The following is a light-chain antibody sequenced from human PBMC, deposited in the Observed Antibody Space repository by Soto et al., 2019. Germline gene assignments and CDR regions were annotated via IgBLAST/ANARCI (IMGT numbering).Light chain of an antibody. CDR1: QSVGHMF. CDR3: HQYASSFGT. Sequence: EIVLTQSPDTLSLSPGDRATLSCRASQSVGHMFLAWFQQKPGQAPRLLIFDAYRRATGIPDRFCGIWSGTNFALTISRLEPEDFALYYCHQYASSFGTFGQGTKVDIK. V-gene: IGKV3-20*01. J-gene: IGKJ1*01. CDR2: DAY.